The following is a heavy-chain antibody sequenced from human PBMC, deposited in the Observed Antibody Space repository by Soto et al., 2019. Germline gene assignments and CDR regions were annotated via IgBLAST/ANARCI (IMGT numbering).Heavy chain of an antibody. J-gene: IGHJ4*02. D-gene: IGHD5-18*01. CDR2: ISYDGSNK. CDR1: GFTFSSYA. V-gene: IGHV3-30-3*01. Sequence: QVQLVESGGGVVQPGRSLRLSCAASGFTFSSYAMHWFRQAPGKGLEGVAVISYDGSNKYYADTVKGRLTISRDNSKNTLYLQMNSLRAEDTAVYYCARGHQTIGYSYLVGYFDYWGQGTLVTVSS. CDR3: ARGHQTIGYSYLVGYFDY.